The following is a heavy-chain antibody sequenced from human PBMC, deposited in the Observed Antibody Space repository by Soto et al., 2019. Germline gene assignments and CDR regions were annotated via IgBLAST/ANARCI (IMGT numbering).Heavy chain of an antibody. CDR3: ASPYCTNGVCAPTLYYYGMDV. J-gene: IGHJ6*02. CDR1: GGTFSSYA. Sequence: QVQLVQSGDEVKKPGSSVKVSCKASGGTFSSYAISWVRQAPGQGLEWMGGIIPIFGTANYAQKFQGRVTITADESTSTAYMELSSLRSEDTAVYYCASPYCTNGVCAPTLYYYGMDVWGQGTTVTVSS. CDR2: IIPIFGTA. V-gene: IGHV1-69*01. D-gene: IGHD2-8*01.